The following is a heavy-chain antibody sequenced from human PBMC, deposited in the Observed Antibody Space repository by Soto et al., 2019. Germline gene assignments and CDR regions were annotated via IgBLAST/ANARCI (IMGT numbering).Heavy chain of an antibody. D-gene: IGHD3-3*02. Sequence: GGSLRLSCAASGFPFSSYTMNWVRPAPGKGLEWVSFIISSSTYIYYADSVKGRFTISRDNAKNSLYLQLNSLRAEDTAVYYCARDLANSIKHDWFDPWGQGTLVTVSS. CDR3: ARDLANSIKHDWFDP. V-gene: IGHV3-21*01. CDR2: IISSSTYI. J-gene: IGHJ5*02. CDR1: GFPFSSYT.